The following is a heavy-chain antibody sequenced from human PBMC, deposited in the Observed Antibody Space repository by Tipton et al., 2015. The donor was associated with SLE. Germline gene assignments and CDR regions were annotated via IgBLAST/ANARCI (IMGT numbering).Heavy chain of an antibody. D-gene: IGHD2-21*02. J-gene: IGHJ6*02. CDR3: ARGMVTWRGAILGVDV. CDR2: IYYSGST. V-gene: IGHV4-39*07. CDR1: GGSISSSSYY. Sequence: TLSLTCTVSGGSISSSSYYWGWIRQPPGKGLEWIGSIYYSGSTYYNPSLKSRVTISVDPAKNQFSLRLTSVTAADTAVYYCARGMVTWRGAILGVDVWGQGTTVNVSS.